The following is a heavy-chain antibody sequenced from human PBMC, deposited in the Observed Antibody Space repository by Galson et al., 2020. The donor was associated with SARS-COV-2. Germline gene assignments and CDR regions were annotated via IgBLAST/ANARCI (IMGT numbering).Heavy chain of an antibody. D-gene: IGHD2-15*01. Sequence: NSGGSLRLSCAASGFTFSDYYMSWIRQAPGKGLEWVSYISSSGSTIYYADSVKGRFTISRDNAKNSLYLQMNSLRAEDTAVYYCARDRGYCSGGSCYSFDYWGQGTLVTVSS. CDR2: ISSSGSTI. CDR3: ARDRGYCSGGSCYSFDY. V-gene: IGHV3-11*01. CDR1: GFTFSDYY. J-gene: IGHJ4*02.